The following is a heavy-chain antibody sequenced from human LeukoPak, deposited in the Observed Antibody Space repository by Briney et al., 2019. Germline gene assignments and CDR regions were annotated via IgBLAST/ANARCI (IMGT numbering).Heavy chain of an antibody. J-gene: IGHJ5*02. V-gene: IGHV4-4*07. Sequence: SETLSLTCTVSGYSISISYYWSWLRQPAGKGLEWIGRIYTSGSTNYNPSLKSRVTMSVDTSKNQFSLKLSSVTAADTAVYYCARGGYYGSGNDFRFDPWGQGTLVTVSS. D-gene: IGHD3-10*01. CDR3: ARGGYYGSGNDFRFDP. CDR2: IYTSGST. CDR1: GYSISISYY.